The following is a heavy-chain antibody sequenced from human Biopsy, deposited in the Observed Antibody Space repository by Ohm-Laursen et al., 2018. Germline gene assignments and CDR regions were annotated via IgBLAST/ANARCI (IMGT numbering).Heavy chain of an antibody. J-gene: IGHJ5*01. CDR2: ITSSGGST. CDR3: AKQDATILSSFDS. D-gene: IGHD3-9*01. Sequence: SLRLSCAASGFTFSYYGMHWVRQAPGKGLEWVSTITSSGGSTYFADSVKGRFTISRDNSKNRLYLQMNSLRGEDTAVYYCAKQDATILSSFDSWGQGTLVTVSS. V-gene: IGHV3-23*01. CDR1: GFTFSYYG.